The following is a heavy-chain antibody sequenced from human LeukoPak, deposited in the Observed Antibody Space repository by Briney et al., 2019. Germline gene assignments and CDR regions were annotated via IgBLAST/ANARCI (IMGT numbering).Heavy chain of an antibody. CDR3: ARYVYSNCYWLDP. Sequence: SETLSLTCSASGGSISSRTYYWGWIRQPPGKGLEWIGSIYYSGSTYYSPSLKSRVTISVDTSKNQFSLNLTSMTAADTAVYYCARYVYSNCYWLDPWGQGTLVTVSS. V-gene: IGHV4-39*01. CDR1: GGSISSRTYY. J-gene: IGHJ5*02. CDR2: IYYSGST. D-gene: IGHD4-11*01.